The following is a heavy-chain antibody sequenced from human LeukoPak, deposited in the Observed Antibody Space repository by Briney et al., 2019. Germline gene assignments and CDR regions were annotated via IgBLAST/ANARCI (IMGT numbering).Heavy chain of an antibody. CDR2: MNPNGGNT. J-gene: IGHJ6*02. D-gene: IGHD6-13*01. Sequence: ASVKVSCKASGYTFTSYDINWVRQATGQGLEWMGWMNPNGGNTGYAQKFQGRVTMTRNTSISTAYMELSSLRSEDTAVYYCARINVQQQLVSPEGDYYYGMDVWGQGTTVTVSS. CDR3: ARINVQQQLVSPEGDYYYGMDV. V-gene: IGHV1-8*01. CDR1: GYTFTSYD.